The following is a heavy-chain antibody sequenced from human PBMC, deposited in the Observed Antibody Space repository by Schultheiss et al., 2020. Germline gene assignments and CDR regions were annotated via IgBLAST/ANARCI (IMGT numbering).Heavy chain of an antibody. Sequence: ALVKVSCKASGYTFTSYDINWVRQATGQGLEWMGWMNPNSGNTGYAQKFQGRVTMTRNTSISTAYMELSSLRSEDTAVYYCARDGDRDYYDSSGYYFLDYWGQGTLVTVSS. J-gene: IGHJ4*02. CDR2: MNPNSGNT. CDR1: GYTFTSYD. V-gene: IGHV1-8*01. CDR3: ARDGDRDYYDSSGYYFLDY. D-gene: IGHD3-22*01.